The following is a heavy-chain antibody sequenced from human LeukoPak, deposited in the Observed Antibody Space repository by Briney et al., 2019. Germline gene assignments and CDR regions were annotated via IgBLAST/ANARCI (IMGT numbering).Heavy chain of an antibody. CDR3: ARDGGYSYGPGHLTSGFDP. CDR1: GSTFSGSA. D-gene: IGHD5-18*01. Sequence: GGSLRLSCAASGSTFSGSAMHWVRQASGKGLEWVGRIRSKANSYATAYAASVKGRFTISRDDSKNTAYLQMNSLKTEDTAVYYCARDGGYSYGPGHLTSGFDPWGQGTLVTVSS. J-gene: IGHJ5*02. V-gene: IGHV3-73*01. CDR2: IRSKANSYAT.